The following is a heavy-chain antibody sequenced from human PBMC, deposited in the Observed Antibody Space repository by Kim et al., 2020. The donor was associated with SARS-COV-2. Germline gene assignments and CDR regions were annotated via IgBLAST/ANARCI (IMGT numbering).Heavy chain of an antibody. CDR1: GLSISSYV. J-gene: IGHJ3*02. V-gene: IGHV3-30*03. D-gene: IGHD2-21*01. CDR2: TAHDERNE. CDR3: VREVNAFDI. Sequence: GGSLRLSCEASGLSISSYVMHWVRQAPGKGLEWVAFTAHDERNEYYADSVRGRFIVSRDNSKNTLYLQMNSLSPEDTAVYYCVREVNAFDICGQGTMGTV.